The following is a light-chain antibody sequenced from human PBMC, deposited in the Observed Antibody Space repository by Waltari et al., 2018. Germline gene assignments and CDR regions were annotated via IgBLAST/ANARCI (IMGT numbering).Light chain of an antibody. Sequence: QSPSSLSASVGDRVTITCRTSQGVNNYLAWYQQKPGKAPKLLIYKASSLESGVPSRFSGSGSGTDFTLTISSLQPEDFAFYYCQQRYNYPVTFGGGTKVEIK. V-gene: IGKV1D-13*01. CDR3: QQRYNYPVT. J-gene: IGKJ4*01. CDR1: QGVNNY. CDR2: KAS.